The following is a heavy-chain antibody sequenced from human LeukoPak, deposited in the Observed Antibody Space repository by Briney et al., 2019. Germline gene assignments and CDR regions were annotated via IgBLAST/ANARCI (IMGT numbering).Heavy chain of an antibody. CDR2: INPNSGDT. J-gene: IGHJ4*02. CDR1: GYTFTYYY. CDR3: ARRYLDY. Sequence: ASVKXXCKASGYTFTYYYLHWVRQAPGQGLEWMGRINPNSGDTNYAQDFQDRVTMTRDTSITTAYMELSSLRSDDTAMYYCARRYLDYWGQGTLVTVSS. V-gene: IGHV1-2*06. D-gene: IGHD2-2*01.